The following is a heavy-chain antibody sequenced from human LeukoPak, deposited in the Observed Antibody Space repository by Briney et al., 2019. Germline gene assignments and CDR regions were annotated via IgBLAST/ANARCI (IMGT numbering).Heavy chain of an antibody. Sequence: GGSLRLSSAASGFTFRSYAMSWVRQARGKGLEWVSAISGSGGSTYYADSVKGRFTISRDNSKNTLYLQMDSLRAEDTAVYYCAKDNIAVAGTYYWGQGTLVTVSS. D-gene: IGHD6-19*01. J-gene: IGHJ4*02. CDR2: ISGSGGST. CDR3: AKDNIAVAGTYY. CDR1: GFTFRSYA. V-gene: IGHV3-23*01.